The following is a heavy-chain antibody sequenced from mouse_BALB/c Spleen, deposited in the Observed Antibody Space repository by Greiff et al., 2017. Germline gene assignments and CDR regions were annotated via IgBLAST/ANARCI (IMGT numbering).Heavy chain of an antibody. D-gene: IGHD6-5*01. CDR2: ISSGSSTI. J-gene: IGHJ4*01. CDR1: GFTFSSFG. V-gene: IGHV5-17*02. CDR3: AAYKYAMDY. Sequence: EVKLMEPGGGLVQPGGSRKLSCAASGFTFSSFGMHWVRQAPEKGLEWVAYISSGSSTIYYADTVKGRFTISRDNPKNTLFLQMTSLKSEDTAMYYCAAYKYAMDYWGQGTSVTVSS.